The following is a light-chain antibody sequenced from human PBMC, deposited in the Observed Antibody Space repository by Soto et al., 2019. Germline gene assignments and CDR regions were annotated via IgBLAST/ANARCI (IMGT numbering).Light chain of an antibody. CDR2: DAS. J-gene: IGKJ1*01. CDR3: QQYDNLPT. Sequence: DIEMTQYPSSLSASVGDRVTITWQASQDISNYLNWYKQEPGKAPKLLIYDASNLETGVPSRFSGSASGTDFTFTISSMKPEDIATYYCQQYDNLPTFGQGTKVDIK. CDR1: QDISNY. V-gene: IGKV1-33*01.